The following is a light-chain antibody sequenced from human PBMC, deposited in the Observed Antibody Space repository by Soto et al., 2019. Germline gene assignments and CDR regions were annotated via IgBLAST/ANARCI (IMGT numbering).Light chain of an antibody. Sequence: ILLTQSPGTLSLSPGERSTLSCRASQSVSSSYLAWYQQKPGQAPRLLVYGASSRATGIPDRFSGSGSGTDFTLTISRLEPEDFAVYYCQQYGSSPWTFGQGTKVDNK. CDR2: GAS. CDR3: QQYGSSPWT. CDR1: QSVSSSY. V-gene: IGKV3-20*01. J-gene: IGKJ1*01.